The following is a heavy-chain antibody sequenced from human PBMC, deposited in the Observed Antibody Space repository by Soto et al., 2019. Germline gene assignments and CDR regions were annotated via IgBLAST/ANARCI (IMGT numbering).Heavy chain of an antibody. CDR2: SSGYNANT. J-gene: IGHJ3*01. V-gene: IGHV1-18*04. CDR1: GYTFTNNG. CDR3: SRGSTHYNIDV. D-gene: IGHD4-4*01. Sequence: QVQLVQSGGEVRKPGASVKVSCKTSGYTFTNNGLNWVRQAHGQGLEWMGCSSGYNANTKYAQKFHGRVTLTTETLTSTAFMELRSLRSDDTAVFYCSRGSTHYNIDVWGQGTMVTVSS.